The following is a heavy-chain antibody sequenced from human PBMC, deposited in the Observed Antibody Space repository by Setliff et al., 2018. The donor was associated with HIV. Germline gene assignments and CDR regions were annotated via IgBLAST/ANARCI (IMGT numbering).Heavy chain of an antibody. Sequence: GESLKISCKGSGYSFTSYWIGWVRQMPGKGLAWMGIIYPGDSDTRYSPSFQGQVTISADKSISTAYLQWSSLKASDTAMYYCARPTTYYYGSGSSHVDAFDIWGQGTMVTVSS. CDR3: ARPTTYYYGSGSSHVDAFDI. D-gene: IGHD3-10*01. J-gene: IGHJ3*02. CDR1: GYSFTSYW. CDR2: IYPGDSDT. V-gene: IGHV5-51*01.